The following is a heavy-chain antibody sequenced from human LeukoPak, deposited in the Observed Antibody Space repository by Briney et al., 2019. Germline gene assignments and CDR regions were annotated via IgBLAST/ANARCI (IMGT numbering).Heavy chain of an antibody. CDR1: GFTFSSYW. V-gene: IGHV3-74*01. D-gene: IGHD6-13*01. CDR2: IKSDGSST. J-gene: IGHJ3*02. CDR3: TRRAAALDAFDI. Sequence: PGGSLRLSCAASGFTFSSYWMHWVRQAPGKGLVWVSRIKSDGSSTTYADSVKGRFTISRDNAKNTLYLQMNSPRAEDTAVYYCTRRAAALDAFDIWGQGTMVTVSS.